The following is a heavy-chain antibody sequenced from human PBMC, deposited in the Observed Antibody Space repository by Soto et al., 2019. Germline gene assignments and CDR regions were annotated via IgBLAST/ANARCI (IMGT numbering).Heavy chain of an antibody. V-gene: IGHV4-59*01. CDR1: GGSISSYY. CDR3: ASGPSTVVFDY. D-gene: IGHD4-17*01. CDR2: IYHSGST. J-gene: IGHJ4*02. Sequence: SETLSLTCTVSGGSISSYYWTWIRQPPGKGLEWIGYIYHSGSTNYNPSLKSRATISMDTSENQFFLKLNSVTAADTAVYYCASGPSTVVFDYWGQGTLLTVSS.